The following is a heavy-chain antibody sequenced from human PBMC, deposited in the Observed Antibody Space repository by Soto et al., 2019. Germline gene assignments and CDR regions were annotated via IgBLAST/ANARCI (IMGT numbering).Heavy chain of an antibody. D-gene: IGHD3-3*01. CDR2: MNPNSGNT. CDR1: GYTFTSYD. V-gene: IGHV1-8*01. CDR3: ARGRYYDFWSGYYRFNWFDP. J-gene: IGHJ5*02. Sequence: EASVKVSCKASGYTFTSYDINWVRQATGQGLEWMGWMNPNSGNTGYAQKFQGRVTMTRNTSISTAYMELSSLRSEDTAVYYCARGRYYDFWSGYYRFNWFDPWGQGTLVTVSS.